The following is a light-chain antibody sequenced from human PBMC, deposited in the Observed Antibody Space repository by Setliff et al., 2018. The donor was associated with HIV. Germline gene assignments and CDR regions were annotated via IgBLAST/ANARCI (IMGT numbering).Light chain of an antibody. CDR2: DDN. V-gene: IGLV1-40*01. J-gene: IGLJ1*01. CDR1: SSNIGARFS. CDR3: QSYDSSLTGYV. Sequence: QSVLTQPPSVSGAPGQRLTTSCTGSSSNIGARFSVHWYQHLPGAAPKLLIYDDNNRPSGVPDRFSGSKSGTSASLAITGLQAEDEADYYCQSYDSSLTGYVFGTGTKVTVL.